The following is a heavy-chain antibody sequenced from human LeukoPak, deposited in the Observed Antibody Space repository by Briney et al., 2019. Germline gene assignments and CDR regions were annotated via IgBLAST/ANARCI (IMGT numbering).Heavy chain of an antibody. CDR3: AKGRREALLWFGERTAGDY. J-gene: IGHJ4*02. V-gene: IGHV3-23*01. Sequence: PGGSLRLSCAASGFTFSSYAMSWVRQAPGKGLEWVSAISGSGGSTYYADSVKGRFTISRDNSKNTLYLQMNSLRAEDTAVYYCAKGRREALLWFGERTAGDYWGQGTLVTVSS. D-gene: IGHD3-10*01. CDR1: GFTFSSYA. CDR2: ISGSGGST.